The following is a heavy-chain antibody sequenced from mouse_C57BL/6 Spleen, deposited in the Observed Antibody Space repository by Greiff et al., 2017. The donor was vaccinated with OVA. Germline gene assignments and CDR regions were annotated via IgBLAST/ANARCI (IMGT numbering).Heavy chain of an antibody. D-gene: IGHD1-1*01. Sequence: QVQLQQPGAELVKPGASVQLSCKASGYTFTSYWMHWVKQRHGQGLEWIGMIHPNSGSTNYNEKFKSKATLTVDKSSITAYIQLSIRTAEDTAVYYCARTTVVEDFGYWGQGTTLTVSA. J-gene: IGHJ2*01. CDR2: IHPNSGST. V-gene: IGHV1-64*01. CDR3: ARTTVVEDFGY. CDR1: GYTFTSYW.